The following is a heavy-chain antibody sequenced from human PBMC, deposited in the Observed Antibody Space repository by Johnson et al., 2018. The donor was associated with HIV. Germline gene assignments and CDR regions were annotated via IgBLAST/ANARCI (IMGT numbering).Heavy chain of an antibody. CDR3: AKAWELLGRRAALDI. CDR2: IRYDGSNK. D-gene: IGHD1-26*01. V-gene: IGHV3-30*02. Sequence: QVQLVESGGGLVKPGGSLKLSCAASGFTFSDYYMSWIRQAPGKGLEWVAFIRYDGSNKYYADYVKGRFTISRDNSKNTLYLQMESLRVEDTAIYYCAKAWELLGRRAALDIWGQGTMVTVSS. J-gene: IGHJ3*02. CDR1: GFTFSDYY.